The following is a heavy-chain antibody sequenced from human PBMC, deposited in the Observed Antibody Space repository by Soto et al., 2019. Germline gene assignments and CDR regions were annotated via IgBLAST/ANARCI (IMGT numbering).Heavy chain of an antibody. V-gene: IGHV3-64*04. D-gene: IGHD2-15*01. Sequence: PGGSLRLSCSASGFTFSSYAMHWVRQAPGKGLEYVSAISSNGGSTYYADSVKGRFTISRDNAKNSLYLQMNSLRAEDTAVYYCAREMAALNYFDYWGQGTLVTGLL. CDR1: GFTFSSYA. CDR3: AREMAALNYFDY. CDR2: ISSNGGST. J-gene: IGHJ4*02.